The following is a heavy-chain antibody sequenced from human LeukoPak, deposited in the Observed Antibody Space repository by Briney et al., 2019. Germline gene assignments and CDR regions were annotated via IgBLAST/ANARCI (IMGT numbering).Heavy chain of an antibody. CDR1: GFTFSDYY. CDR2: ISSSGSTI. J-gene: IGHJ4*02. V-gene: IGHV3-11*04. Sequence: GGSLRLSCAASGFTFSDYYMSWIRQAPGKGLEWVSYISSSGSTIYYADSVKGRFTLSRDNAKNSLYLQMNSLRAEDTAVYYCAARDDCSSTSCSDYWGQGTLVTVSS. D-gene: IGHD2-2*01. CDR3: AARDDCSSTSCSDY.